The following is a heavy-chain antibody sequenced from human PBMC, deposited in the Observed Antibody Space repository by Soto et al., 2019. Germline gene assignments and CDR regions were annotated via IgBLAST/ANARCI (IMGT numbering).Heavy chain of an antibody. CDR2: ISGSGGST. V-gene: IGHV3-23*01. Sequence: PGGSLRLSCAASGFTFSSYAMSWVRQAPGKGLEWVSAISGSGGSTYDADSVKGRFTISRDNSKNTLYLQMNSLRAEDTAVYYCAKDQYGDYVIWFDPWGQGTLVTVSS. CDR3: AKDQYGDYVIWFDP. J-gene: IGHJ5*02. CDR1: GFTFSSYA. D-gene: IGHD4-17*01.